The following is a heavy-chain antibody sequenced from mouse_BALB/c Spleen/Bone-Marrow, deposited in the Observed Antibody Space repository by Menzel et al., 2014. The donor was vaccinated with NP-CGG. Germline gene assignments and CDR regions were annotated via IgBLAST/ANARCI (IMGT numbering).Heavy chain of an antibody. Sequence: VQLQQSGAELVKPGASVKFSCKASGYSFTSYYMQWVKQRPGQGLEWIGEINPSNGGTNFNEKIKSRDTLIVDKSYSTAYMHLNSSTSEASEVYYCARGRTWVFEYWGQGTPLTVSS. CDR3: ARGRTWVFEY. CDR1: GYSFTSYY. V-gene: IGHV1S81*02. J-gene: IGHJ2*01. CDR2: INPSNGGT. D-gene: IGHD4-1*01.